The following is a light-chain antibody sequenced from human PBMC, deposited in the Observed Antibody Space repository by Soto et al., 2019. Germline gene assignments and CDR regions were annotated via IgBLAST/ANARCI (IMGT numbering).Light chain of an antibody. Sequence: QSVLTQPPSVSGAPGQRVTLSCTGSSSNIGAGYDVHWYQQLPGTAPKLLIYGNSNRPSGVPDRFSGSKSGTSASLAITGRQAEDEADYDCQSYDSSLSGYVCGTGTKLTVL. V-gene: IGLV1-40*01. CDR1: SSNIGAGYD. CDR2: GNS. J-gene: IGLJ1*01. CDR3: QSYDSSLSGYV.